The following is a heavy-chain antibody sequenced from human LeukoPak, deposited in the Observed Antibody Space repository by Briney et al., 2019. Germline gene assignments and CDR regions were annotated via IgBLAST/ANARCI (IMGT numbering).Heavy chain of an antibody. Sequence: GASVKVSCKVSGYTLTELSMHWVRQAPGKGLEWMGGFDPEDGETIYAQKFQGRVTMTEDTSTDTAYMELSSLRSEDTAVYYCATGDYGDYVKNWFDPWGQGTLVTVSS. D-gene: IGHD4-17*01. V-gene: IGHV1-24*01. CDR2: FDPEDGET. J-gene: IGHJ5*02. CDR1: GYTLTELS. CDR3: ATGDYGDYVKNWFDP.